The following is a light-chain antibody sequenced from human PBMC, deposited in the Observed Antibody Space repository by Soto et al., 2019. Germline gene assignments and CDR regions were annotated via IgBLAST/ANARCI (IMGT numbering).Light chain of an antibody. Sequence: EIVLTQSPGTLSLSPGERATLSCRASQSVRSSYLAWYQQTLGQAPRLLIYGVSNRATGIPDRFSGSGSGTAFTLTTSRLESEDFAVYYCQQYCTSPRTSGHGTKVEIK. CDR2: GVS. CDR1: QSVRSSY. J-gene: IGKJ1*01. CDR3: QQYCTSPRT. V-gene: IGKV3-20*01.